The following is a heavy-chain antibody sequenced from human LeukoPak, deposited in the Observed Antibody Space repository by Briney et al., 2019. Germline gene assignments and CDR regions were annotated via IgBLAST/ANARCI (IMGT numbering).Heavy chain of an antibody. J-gene: IGHJ4*02. CDR1: GFTFSSYS. D-gene: IGHD5-12*01. CDR2: ISSSSSYI. CDR3: ARDPGYSGYDYGSY. Sequence: GGSLRLSCAAPGFTFSSYSMNWVRQAPGKGLEWVSSISSSSSYIYYADSVKGRFTISRDNAKNSLYLQMNSLRAEDTAVYYCARDPGYSGYDYGSYWGQGTLVTVSS. V-gene: IGHV3-21*01.